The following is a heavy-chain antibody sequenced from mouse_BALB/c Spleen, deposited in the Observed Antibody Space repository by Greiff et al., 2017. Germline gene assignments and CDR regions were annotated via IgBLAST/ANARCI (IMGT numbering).Heavy chain of an antibody. V-gene: IGHV5-6-5*01. J-gene: IGHJ1*01. D-gene: IGHD1-1*01. CDR2: ISSGGST. Sequence: EVQGVESGGGLVKPGGSLKLSCAASGFTFSSYAMSWVRQTPEKRLEWVASISSGGSTYYPDSVKGRFTISRDNARNILYLQMSSLRSEDTAMYYCARGDYGSSYVGYWYFDVWGAGTTVTVSS. CDR3: ARGDYGSSYVGYWYFDV. CDR1: GFTFSSYA.